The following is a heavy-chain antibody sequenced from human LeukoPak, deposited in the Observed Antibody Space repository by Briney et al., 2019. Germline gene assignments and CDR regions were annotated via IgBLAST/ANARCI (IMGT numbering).Heavy chain of an antibody. CDR2: ISGSGGST. CDR3: AKDFEWPTVVTALFDAFDM. Sequence: PGGSLRLSCAASGFTFDSYAMSWVRQALGKGLEWVSSISGSGGSTYYVDSVKGRFTISRDNSKDTLYLQMNSLRAEDTAIYYCAKDFEWPTVVTALFDAFDMWGQGTMVTVSS. J-gene: IGHJ3*02. D-gene: IGHD2-21*02. CDR1: GFTFDSYA. V-gene: IGHV3-23*01.